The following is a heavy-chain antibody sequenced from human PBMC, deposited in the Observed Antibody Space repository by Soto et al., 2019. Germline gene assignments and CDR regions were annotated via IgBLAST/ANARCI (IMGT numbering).Heavy chain of an antibody. CDR2: IIPILGIA. D-gene: IGHD2-15*01. V-gene: IGHV1-69*02. J-gene: IGHJ6*03. CDR3: ARGRPYCSGGSCYPPNYYYYYMDV. CDR1: GGTFSSYT. Sequence: SVKVSCKASGGTFSSYTISWVRQAPGQGLEWMGRIIPILGIANYAQKFQGRVTITADKSTSTAYMELSSLRSEDTAVYYCARGRPYCSGGSCYPPNYYYYYMDVWGKGTTVTV.